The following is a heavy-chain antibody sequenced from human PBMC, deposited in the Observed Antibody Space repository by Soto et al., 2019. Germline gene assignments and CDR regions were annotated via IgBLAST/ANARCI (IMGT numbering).Heavy chain of an antibody. CDR1: GYTFTSYD. CDR3: ARGRPGLWFGERWFDP. Sequence: QVQLVQSGAEVKKPGASVKVSCKASGYTFTSYDIHWVRQATGQGLEWMGWMNPNSGNTGYAQKFQGRVTMTRNTSISTAYMELSSLRSEDTAVYYCARGRPGLWFGERWFDPWGQGTLVTVSS. J-gene: IGHJ5*02. V-gene: IGHV1-8*01. D-gene: IGHD3-10*01. CDR2: MNPNSGNT.